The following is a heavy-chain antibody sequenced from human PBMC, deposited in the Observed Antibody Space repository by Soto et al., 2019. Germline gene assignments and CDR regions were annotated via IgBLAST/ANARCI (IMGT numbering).Heavy chain of an antibody. Sequence: GASVKVSCKASGVTFSSYAISWVRQAPGQGLEWMGGIIPIFGTANYAQKFQGRVTITADESTSTAYMELSSLRSEDTAVYYCARAGAEPYCGGDCYTDYWGQGTLVTVSS. CDR1: GVTFSSYA. V-gene: IGHV1-69*13. J-gene: IGHJ4*02. D-gene: IGHD2-21*02. CDR3: ARAGAEPYCGGDCYTDY. CDR2: IIPIFGTA.